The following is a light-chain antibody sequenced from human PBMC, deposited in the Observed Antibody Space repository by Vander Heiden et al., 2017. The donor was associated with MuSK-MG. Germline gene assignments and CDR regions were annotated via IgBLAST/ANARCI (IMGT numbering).Light chain of an antibody. CDR1: QSIGSY. CDR2: VAS. V-gene: IGKV1-39*01. CDR3: QQSYNMLTT. Sequence: DIQMTQFPSSLYASAGDSVTITCRASQSIGSYLHWYQQIAGKAPKLLIYVASNLESGVPSRFSCSGSGTDFSLTITSLQPEDFATYDGQQSYNMLTTFGGGTKLEIK. J-gene: IGKJ4*01.